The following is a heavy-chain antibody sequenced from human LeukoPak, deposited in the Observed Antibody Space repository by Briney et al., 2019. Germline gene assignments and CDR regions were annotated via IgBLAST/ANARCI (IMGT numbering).Heavy chain of an antibody. CDR2: ISPSGDST. J-gene: IGHJ4*02. Sequence: GGSLRLSCAASGFTFSSYYMHWVRQAPGKGLEYVSAISPSGDSTYYANSVKGRFTISRDNAKNSLNLQMNSLRAEDTALYYCAKAGPGFGFDYWGQGTLVTVSS. V-gene: IGHV3-64*01. CDR1: GFTFSSYY. CDR3: AKAGPGFGFDY. D-gene: IGHD3-10*01.